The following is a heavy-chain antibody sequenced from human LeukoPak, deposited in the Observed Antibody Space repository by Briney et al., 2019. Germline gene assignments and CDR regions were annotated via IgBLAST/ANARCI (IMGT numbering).Heavy chain of an antibody. V-gene: IGHV4-59*01. Sequence: SETLSLTCSVSGGPITEYYWSWIRQPPGKGLEWIGYIYHTGSTNYSPSLKSRLTMSVDASRNQFSLTLVSVTAADTAVYYCARDRGTTGYYYLDSWGQGILVTVSS. D-gene: IGHD1-26*01. J-gene: IGHJ4*02. CDR3: ARDRGTTGYYYLDS. CDR1: GGPITEYY. CDR2: IYHTGST.